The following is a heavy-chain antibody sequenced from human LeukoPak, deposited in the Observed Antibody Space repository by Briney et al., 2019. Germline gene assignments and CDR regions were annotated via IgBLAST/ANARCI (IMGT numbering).Heavy chain of an antibody. Sequence: GGSLRLSCAASGFTFSSYEMNWVRQAPGKGLEWVSYISSSGSTIYYADSVEGRFTISRDNAKNSLYLQMNSLRAEDTAVYYCAELGITMIGGVRGKGTTVTISS. V-gene: IGHV3-48*03. CDR3: AELGITMIGGV. J-gene: IGHJ6*04. D-gene: IGHD3-10*02. CDR2: ISSSGSTI. CDR1: GFTFSSYE.